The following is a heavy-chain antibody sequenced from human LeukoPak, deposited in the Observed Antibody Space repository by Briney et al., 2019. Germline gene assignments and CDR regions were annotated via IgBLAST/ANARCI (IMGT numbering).Heavy chain of an antibody. CDR1: GYTFTSYA. J-gene: IGHJ4*02. CDR3: ARDTTPGLLWFGFDY. CDR2: INAGNGNT. D-gene: IGHD3-10*01. Sequence: ASVKVSCKASGYTFTSYAMHWVRQAPGQRLEWMGWINAGNGNTKYSQKFQGRVTITRDTSASTAYMELSSLRSEDTAVYYCARDTTPGLLWFGFDYWGQGTLVTVSS. V-gene: IGHV1-3*01.